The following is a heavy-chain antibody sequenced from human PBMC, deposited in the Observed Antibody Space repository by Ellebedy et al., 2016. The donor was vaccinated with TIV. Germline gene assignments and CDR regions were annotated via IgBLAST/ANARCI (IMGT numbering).Heavy chain of an antibody. J-gene: IGHJ5*01. CDR1: GFTFSDYY. Sequence: PGGSLRLSCAASGFTFSDYYMSWIRQAPGKGLEWISYIHSLDATIYYADSVRGRFTISRDNAKSSLSLQMNSLRAEDTAVYYCARGRGDSLRGYYWFDSWGQGTLVTVSS. D-gene: IGHD5-18*01. CDR2: IHSLDATI. V-gene: IGHV3-11*04. CDR3: ARGRGDSLRGYYWFDS.